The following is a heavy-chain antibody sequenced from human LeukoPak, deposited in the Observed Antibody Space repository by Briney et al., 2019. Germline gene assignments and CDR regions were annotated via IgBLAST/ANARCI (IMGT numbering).Heavy chain of an antibody. D-gene: IGHD3-10*01. J-gene: IGHJ2*01. CDR1: GASISSGTHY. V-gene: IGHV4-39*07. CDR2: IYYTGSP. Sequence: SETLSLTCTVSGASISSGTHYWGWIRQRPGEGLQWIGSIYYTGSPYYSPPLKRRVTISVDTSKNQLSLNLSSVTAADTAVYYCARMGGGWNFDLWGRGTLVTVSS. CDR3: ARMGGGWNFDL.